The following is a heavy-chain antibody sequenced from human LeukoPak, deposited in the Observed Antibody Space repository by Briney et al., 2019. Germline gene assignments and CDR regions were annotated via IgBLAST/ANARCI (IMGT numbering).Heavy chain of an antibody. J-gene: IGHJ4*02. Sequence: GGSLRLSCAASGFAFSSYWMSWVRRAPGKGLEWVAFIRYDESNKYYADSVKGRFTISRDNSKNALYLQLNSLRAEDTAVYYCAKDLSSSGSYSSVDYWGQGTLVTVSS. V-gene: IGHV3-30*02. D-gene: IGHD1-26*01. CDR3: AKDLSSSGSYSSVDY. CDR2: IRYDESNK. CDR1: GFAFSSYW.